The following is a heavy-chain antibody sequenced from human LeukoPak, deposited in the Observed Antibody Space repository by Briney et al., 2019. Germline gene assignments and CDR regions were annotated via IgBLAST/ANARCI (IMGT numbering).Heavy chain of an antibody. CDR1: GYSISSGYY. CDR3: ARLVVVPAALAFDY. Sequence: SETLSLTCAVSGYSISSGYYWGWIRQPPGKGLEWIGSIYHSGSTYYNPSLKSRVTISVDTSKNQFSLKLCSVTAADTAVYYCARLVVVPAALAFDYWGQGTLVTVSS. CDR2: IYHSGST. V-gene: IGHV4-38-2*01. D-gene: IGHD2-2*01. J-gene: IGHJ4*02.